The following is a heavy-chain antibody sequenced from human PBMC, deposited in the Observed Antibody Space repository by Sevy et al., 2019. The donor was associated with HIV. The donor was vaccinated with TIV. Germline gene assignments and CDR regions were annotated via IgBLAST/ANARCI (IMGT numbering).Heavy chain of an antibody. CDR2: ISYDGSNK. J-gene: IGHJ3*02. CDR3: ARSRDVWGSYRNDAFHI. Sequence: GGSLRLSCAASGFTFSSYAMHWVRQAPGKGLEWVAVISYDGSNKYYADSVKGRFTISRDNSKNTLYLQMNSLRAEDTAVYYCARSRDVWGSYRNDAFHIWGQGTMVTVSS. CDR1: GFTFSSYA. V-gene: IGHV3-30-3*01. D-gene: IGHD3-16*02.